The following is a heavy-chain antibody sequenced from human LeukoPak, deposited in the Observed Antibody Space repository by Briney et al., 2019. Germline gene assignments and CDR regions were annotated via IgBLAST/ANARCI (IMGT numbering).Heavy chain of an antibody. V-gene: IGHV4-30-4*08. CDR2: IYYSGST. Sequence: PSQTLSLTCTVSGGSISSGDYYWSWIRQPPGTGLEWIGYIYYSGSTYYNPSLKSRVTISVDTSKNQFSLKLSSVTAADTAVYYCASTYYYDSSGYYYVDYWGQGTLVTVSS. D-gene: IGHD3-22*01. CDR1: GGSISSGDYY. CDR3: ASTYYYDSSGYYYVDY. J-gene: IGHJ4*02.